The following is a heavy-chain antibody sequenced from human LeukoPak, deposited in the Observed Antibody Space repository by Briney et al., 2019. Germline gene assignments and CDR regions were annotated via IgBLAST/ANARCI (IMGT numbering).Heavy chain of an antibody. CDR2: ISAYNGNT. CDR1: GYTFTSYG. D-gene: IGHD3-16*02. Sequence: GASVKVSCKASGYTFTSYGISWVRQAPGQGLEWMGWISAYNGNTNYAQKLQVRVTMTTDTSTSTAYMELRSLRSDDTAVYYCARDQGMIGGYTREDYWGQGTLVTVSS. J-gene: IGHJ4*02. CDR3: ARDQGMIGGYTREDY. V-gene: IGHV1-18*01.